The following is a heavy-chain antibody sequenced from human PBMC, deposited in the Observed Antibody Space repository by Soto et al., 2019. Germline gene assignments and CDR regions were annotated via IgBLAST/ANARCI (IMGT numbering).Heavy chain of an antibody. Sequence: VQLVESGGGLVQPGGSLRLSCAASGFTFSTYSMNWVRQAPGQGLEWVSYISSRSYTIYYVDSVKGRFTISRDNAKNSPYLQMNSLRDEDTAVYYCARGGSSSDNGLDVWGQGTTVTVSS. V-gene: IGHV3-48*02. CDR3: ARGGSSSDNGLDV. D-gene: IGHD6-6*01. J-gene: IGHJ6*02. CDR2: ISSRSYTI. CDR1: GFTFSTYS.